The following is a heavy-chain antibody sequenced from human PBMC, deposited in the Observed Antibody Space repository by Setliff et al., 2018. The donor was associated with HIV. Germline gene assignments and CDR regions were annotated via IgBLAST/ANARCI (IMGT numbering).Heavy chain of an antibody. Sequence: SETLSLTCTVSGGSISRHYWSWIRQPTGKGLEWIGYIDYSGTTNYNPSLKSRVTISIATSKNHFSLKLTSVTAADTAVYYCARGLTIFGVATPGFYYYMDVWGKGTTVTVS. CDR1: GGSISRHY. CDR2: IDYSGTT. J-gene: IGHJ6*03. CDR3: ARGLTIFGVATPGFYYYMDV. V-gene: IGHV4-59*11. D-gene: IGHD3-3*01.